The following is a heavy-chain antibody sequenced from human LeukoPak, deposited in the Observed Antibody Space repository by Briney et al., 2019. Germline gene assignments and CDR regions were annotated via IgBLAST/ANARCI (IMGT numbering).Heavy chain of an antibody. CDR2: ISGSGSNT. J-gene: IGHJ1*01. Sequence: PGGSLRLSCEGSGFTFNIYAMTWVRQAPGKGLEWVSGISGSGSNTYYADSVKGRFSISRDNSKNTLYLQMNSLRAEDTAVYYCAKAYSGAGGYYTEYFQHWGQGALVTVSS. CDR1: GFTFNIYA. D-gene: IGHD3-10*01. CDR3: AKAYSGAGGYYTEYFQH. V-gene: IGHV3-23*01.